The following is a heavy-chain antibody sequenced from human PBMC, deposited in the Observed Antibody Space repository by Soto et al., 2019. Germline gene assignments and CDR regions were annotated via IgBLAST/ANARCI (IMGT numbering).Heavy chain of an antibody. CDR1: GGSISSSSYY. Sequence: SETLSLTCTVSGGSISSSSYYWGWIRQPPGKGLEWIGYISYSGSTKYNPSLKSRVTMSADTSKNQFSLKLSSVTAADTAVYYCARAGTPTVVNYWGQGTLVTVSS. CDR3: ARAGTPTVVNY. CDR2: ISYSGST. J-gene: IGHJ4*02. V-gene: IGHV4-61*05. D-gene: IGHD4-17*01.